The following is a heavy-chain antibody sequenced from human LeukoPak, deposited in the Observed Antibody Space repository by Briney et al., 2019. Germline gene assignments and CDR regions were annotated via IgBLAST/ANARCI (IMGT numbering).Heavy chain of an antibody. Sequence: GGSLRLSCAASGFTFSSYWMSWVRQAPGKGLEWVAKIKQDGSEKYYVDSVKGRFTISRDNAKNSLYLQMNSLRAEDTAVYYCARDPGYSSSGWFDPWGQGTLVTVSS. CDR3: ARDPGYSSSGWFDP. CDR1: GFTFSSYW. J-gene: IGHJ5*02. V-gene: IGHV3-7*01. CDR2: IKQDGSEK. D-gene: IGHD6-13*01.